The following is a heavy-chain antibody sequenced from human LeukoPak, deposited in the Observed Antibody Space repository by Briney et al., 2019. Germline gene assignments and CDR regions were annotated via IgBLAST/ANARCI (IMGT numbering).Heavy chain of an antibody. Sequence: SETLSLTCAVYGGSFSGYYWSWIRQPPGKGLEWIGEINHSGSTYYNPSLKSRVTISIDTSKTQFFLKLSSVTAADTAVYYCARDTIGIGLRLGEYTDYWGQGTLVTVSP. J-gene: IGHJ4*02. V-gene: IGHV4-34*01. CDR3: ARDTIGIGLRLGEYTDY. CDR1: GGSFSGYY. CDR2: INHSGST. D-gene: IGHD3-16*01.